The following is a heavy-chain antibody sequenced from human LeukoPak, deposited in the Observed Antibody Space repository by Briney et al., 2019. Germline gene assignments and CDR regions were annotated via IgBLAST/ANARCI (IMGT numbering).Heavy chain of an antibody. Sequence: SETLSLTCTVSGGSISSGDYYWSWIRQPPGKGLEWFGYIYYSGSTFYNPSLKSRVTMSVDTSKNQFSLKLSSVTAADTAVYYCARVGAMITFGGVIVPNWFDPWGQGTLVTVSS. CDR2: IYYSGST. CDR1: GGSISSGDYY. CDR3: ARVGAMITFGGVIVPNWFDP. D-gene: IGHD3-16*02. V-gene: IGHV4-30-4*08. J-gene: IGHJ5*02.